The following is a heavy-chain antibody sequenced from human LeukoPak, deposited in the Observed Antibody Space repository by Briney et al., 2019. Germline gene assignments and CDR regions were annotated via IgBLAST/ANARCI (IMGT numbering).Heavy chain of an antibody. CDR1: GFTFSSYA. CDR2: ISGSDGST. J-gene: IGHJ4*02. V-gene: IGHV3-23*01. Sequence: GRSLRLSCAASGFTFSSYAMSWVRQAPGKGLECVSSISGSDGSTYYADSVKGRFTISRDNSKNTLYLQMNSLRAEDTAVYYCAKAGNIRFDYWGQGTLVTVSS. D-gene: IGHD2/OR15-2a*01. CDR3: AKAGNIRFDY.